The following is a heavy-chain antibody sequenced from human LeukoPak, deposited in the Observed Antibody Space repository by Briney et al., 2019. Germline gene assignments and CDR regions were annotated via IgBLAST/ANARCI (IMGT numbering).Heavy chain of an antibody. CDR2: IYYRGST. D-gene: IGHD3-22*01. Sequence: SETLSLTCTVSGGSISSTTYYWDWIRQPPGKGLEVIGTIYYRGSTNYNPSLKRRVTISVDTSKNQFSLKLSSVTAADTAVYYCARVVRRLGVGSGYRNYYYYYMDVWGKGTTVTVSS. V-gene: IGHV4-39*07. J-gene: IGHJ6*03. CDR1: GGSISSTTYY. CDR3: ARVVRRLGVGSGYRNYYYYYMDV.